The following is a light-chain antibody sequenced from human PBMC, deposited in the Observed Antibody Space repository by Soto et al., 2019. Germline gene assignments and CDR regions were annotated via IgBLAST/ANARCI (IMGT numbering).Light chain of an antibody. CDR3: CSYARSSTYV. V-gene: IGLV2-23*01. CDR2: EGS. Sequence: QSALNQPASVSGSPGQSITISCTGTIGDVGSYNLVSWYQHHPGKAPKLMIYEGSKRPSGVSNRFSGSKSGSTASLTISGLQAEDESDYYCCSYARSSTYVFGTGTKVTVL. CDR1: IGDVGSYNL. J-gene: IGLJ1*01.